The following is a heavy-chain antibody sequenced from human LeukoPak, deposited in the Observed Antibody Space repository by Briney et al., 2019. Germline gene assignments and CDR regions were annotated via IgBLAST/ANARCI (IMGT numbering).Heavy chain of an antibody. Sequence: SVKVSCKASGGAFGNSAFTWVRQAPGQGLEWTGGIIPLFRTTNYAPRFQGRVTITAVESTSTVYMELTSLTSEDTAVYYCARVPQYDGFNYDDAWGQGTLVTVSS. CDR3: ARVPQYDGFNYDDA. D-gene: IGHD5-24*01. CDR1: GGAFGNSA. V-gene: IGHV1-69*13. J-gene: IGHJ5*02. CDR2: IIPLFRTT.